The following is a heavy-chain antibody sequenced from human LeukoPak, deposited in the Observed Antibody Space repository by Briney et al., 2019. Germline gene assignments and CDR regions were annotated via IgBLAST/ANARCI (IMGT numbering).Heavy chain of an antibody. CDR2: IGTAGDT. D-gene: IGHD3-16*02. CDR1: GFTFSSYD. Sequence: GGSLRLSCAASGFTFSSYDMDWVRQATGKGLEWVSSIGTAGDTYYPGSVKGRFTISRENAKNSLYLQMNSLRAGDTAVYYCARGGVWGTYRHPYDYWGQGTLVTVSS. J-gene: IGHJ4*02. CDR3: ARGGVWGTYRHPYDY. V-gene: IGHV3-13*01.